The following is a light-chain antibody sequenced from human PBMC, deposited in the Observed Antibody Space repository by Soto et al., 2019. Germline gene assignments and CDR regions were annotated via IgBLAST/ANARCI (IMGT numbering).Light chain of an antibody. J-gene: IGKJ1*01. Sequence: EVVLTQSPATLSVSPGETATLSCRASQSVGSNLAWYQQKPGQAPRLLIYAASTRATGIPARFSGSGFGTEFTLTISSLQSEDFAVYYCQQYGSSPQTFGQGTKVDIK. CDR1: QSVGSN. CDR2: AAS. V-gene: IGKV3-15*01. CDR3: QQYGSSPQT.